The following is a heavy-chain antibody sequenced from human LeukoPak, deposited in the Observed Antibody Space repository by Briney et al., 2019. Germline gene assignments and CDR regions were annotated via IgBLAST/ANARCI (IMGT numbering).Heavy chain of an antibody. V-gene: IGHV3-30-3*01. Sequence: PGGSLRLSCAASGFTFSSYAMHWVRQAPGKGLEWVAVISYDGSNKYYADSVKGRFTISRDNSKNTLYLQMSSLRAEDTAVYYCARDSGYSSGWPQYFQHWGQGTLVTVSS. D-gene: IGHD6-19*01. CDR3: ARDSGYSSGWPQYFQH. CDR1: GFTFSSYA. CDR2: ISYDGSNK. J-gene: IGHJ1*01.